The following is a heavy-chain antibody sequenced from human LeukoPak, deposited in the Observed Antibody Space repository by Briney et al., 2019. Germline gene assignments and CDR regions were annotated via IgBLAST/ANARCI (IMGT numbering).Heavy chain of an antibody. CDR3: ASHSPNYFGVVDARFDY. CDR1: GASINSYY. D-gene: IGHD3-3*01. CDR2: IYYRGST. Sequence: KTSETLSLTCTVSGASINSYYWSWIRQPPGKGLEWIGYIYYRGSTNYSPSLKSRVTISGDTSKNQFSLKLSSVTAADTAVYYCASHSPNYFGVVDARFDYWGQGTLVTVSS. J-gene: IGHJ4*02. V-gene: IGHV4-59*01.